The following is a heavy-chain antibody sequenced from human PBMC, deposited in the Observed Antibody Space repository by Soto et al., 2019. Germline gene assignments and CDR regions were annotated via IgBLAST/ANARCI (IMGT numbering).Heavy chain of an antibody. D-gene: IGHD3-10*01. CDR1: SGPFSGYY. CDR2: INRSGTT. CDR3: ARGRFYYGSGSNNWFDP. V-gene: IGHV4-34*01. J-gene: IGHJ5*02. Sequence: SETLSLTCAVYSGPFSGYYWSWIRQSPGKGLEWIGEINRSGTTNYNPSLESRVTISVDTSKNQFSLKLSSVTAADSAVYYCARGRFYYGSGSNNWFDPWGQGTLVTVS.